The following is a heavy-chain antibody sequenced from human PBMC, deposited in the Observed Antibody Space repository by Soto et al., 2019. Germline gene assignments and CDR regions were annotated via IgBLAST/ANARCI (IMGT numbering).Heavy chain of an antibody. J-gene: IGHJ4*02. CDR2: IYRVDDK. D-gene: IGHD1-26*01. V-gene: IGHV2-5*02. CDR3: AHTVARGTYWETFNY. CDR1: GFSLTTNGVG. Sequence: QITLKESGPTLVKPTQTLTLTCTVSGFSLTTNGVGVGWFRQPPGKALEWLALIYRVDDKRYRPSLKSRSTITKDNTQNQVVLTMTNMDPVDTATYYCAHTVARGTYWETFNYWGPGTLVTVSS.